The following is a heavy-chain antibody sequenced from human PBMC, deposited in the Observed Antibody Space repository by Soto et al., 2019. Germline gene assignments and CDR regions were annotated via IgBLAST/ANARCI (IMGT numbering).Heavy chain of an antibody. V-gene: IGHV1-18*04. CDR1: GEFFTTYV. D-gene: IGHD4-17*01. CDR2: ISTYSTNT. Sequence: QVELVQSGAEVKNPGASVTVSCKASGEFFTTYVISWVRQAPGQGLEWMGWISTYSTNTNYAPKFQGSLLLTDDTSTTTAHMEMRCLRPDDTAVYYCARWAGRVRDYGGPFDYWGQGSLATVAP. J-gene: IGHJ4*02. CDR3: ARWAGRVRDYGGPFDY.